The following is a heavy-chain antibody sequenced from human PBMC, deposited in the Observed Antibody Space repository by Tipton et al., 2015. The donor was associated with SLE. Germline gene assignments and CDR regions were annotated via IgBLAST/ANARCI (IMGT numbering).Heavy chain of an antibody. D-gene: IGHD3-10*01. J-gene: IGHJ6*02. CDR3: ARGHYYYGSGSYSADV. CDR2: IYYSGST. CDR1: GYSISSGYY. Sequence: TLSLTCTVSGYSISSGYYWGWIRQPPGKGLEWIGYIYYSGSTNYNPSLKSRVTISVDTSKNQFSLKLSSVTAADTAVYYCARGHYYYGSGSYSADVWGQGTTVTVSS. V-gene: IGHV4-61*01.